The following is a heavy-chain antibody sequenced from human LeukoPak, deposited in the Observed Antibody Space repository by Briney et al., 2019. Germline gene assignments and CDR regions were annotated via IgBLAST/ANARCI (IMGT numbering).Heavy chain of an antibody. CDR1: GFTFSSYA. CDR3: AKAPTRPTWYSSSPDYFDY. Sequence: GGSLRLSCAASGFTFSSYAMSWVRQAPGKGLEWVSAVSGSGGSTYYGDSVKGRFTISRNNCNNTLYLQMNSLRAEDTAVYYCAKAPTRPTWYSSSPDYFDYWGQGTLVTVSS. V-gene: IGHV3-23*01. D-gene: IGHD6-6*01. J-gene: IGHJ4*02. CDR2: VSGSGGST.